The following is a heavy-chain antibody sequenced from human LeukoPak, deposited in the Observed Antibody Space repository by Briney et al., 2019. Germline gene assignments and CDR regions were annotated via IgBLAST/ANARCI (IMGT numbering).Heavy chain of an antibody. V-gene: IGHV3-21*01. Sequence: PGGSLRLPCAPSGYSLSGYTVNWVRQATGKGLEWVSSISPGSNYKHYANSVKGRFTISRDNAKNSLYLQMNSLGAEDTAVYYCARGRGCSSLSCYPDYWGQGTLVTVSS. J-gene: IGHJ4*02. CDR3: ARGRGCSSLSCYPDY. CDR2: ISPGSNYK. D-gene: IGHD2-2*01. CDR1: GYSLSGYT.